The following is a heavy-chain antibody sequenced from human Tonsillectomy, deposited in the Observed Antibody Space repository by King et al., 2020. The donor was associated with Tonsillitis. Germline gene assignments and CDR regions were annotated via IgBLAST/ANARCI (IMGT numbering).Heavy chain of an antibody. CDR2: IWYEGSNK. CDR3: ARDKLPYYDFWSGAGDAFDI. J-gene: IGHJ3*02. D-gene: IGHD3-3*01. Sequence: VQLVESGGGVVQPGRSLRLSCAASGFTFSSYGMHWVRQAPGKGLEWVAVIWYEGSNKYYADSVKGRFTISRDNSKNQLYLQMNSLRADDTAVYYCARDKLPYYDFWSGAGDAFDIWGQGTMVTVSS. V-gene: IGHV3-33*01. CDR1: GFTFSSYG.